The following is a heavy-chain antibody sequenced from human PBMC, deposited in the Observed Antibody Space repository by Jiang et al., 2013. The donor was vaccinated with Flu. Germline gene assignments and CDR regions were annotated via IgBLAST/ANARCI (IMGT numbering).Heavy chain of an antibody. D-gene: IGHD5-18*01. CDR2: IIPILGIA. CDR3: ATGTDTAMVLDY. Sequence: EGIIPILGIANYAQKFQGRVTITADKSTSTAYMELSSLRSEDTAVYYCATGTDTAMVLDYWGQGTLVTVSS. V-gene: IGHV1-69*10. J-gene: IGHJ4*02.